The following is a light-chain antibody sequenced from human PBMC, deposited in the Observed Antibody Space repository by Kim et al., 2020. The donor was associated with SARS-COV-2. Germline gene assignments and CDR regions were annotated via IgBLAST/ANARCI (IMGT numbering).Light chain of an antibody. J-gene: IGKJ3*01. Sequence: DIQMTQSPSSLSASVGDRVTITCRTSQSISSHLNWYHQKPGRAPKLLIYAASTLQGGVPSRFSGSGSETDFTLTISSLQPEDFGTFFFQQSYITPFTFGPGTKVDI. V-gene: IGKV1-39*01. CDR1: QSISSH. CDR3: QQSYITPFT. CDR2: AAS.